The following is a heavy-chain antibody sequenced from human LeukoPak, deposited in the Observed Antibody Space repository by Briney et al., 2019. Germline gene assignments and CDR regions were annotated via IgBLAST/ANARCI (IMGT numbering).Heavy chain of an antibody. CDR2: VYYNGIT. CDR1: GGPIFSSPFY. Sequence: PSETLSLTCTVSGGPIFSSPFYWGWIRQPPGKGLEWIASVYYNGITYYNPSLKSRVTISVDTSKNQFALKVTSVTAADTAIYYCARLMTTVATWGRGTLVTVSS. CDR3: ARLMTTVAT. J-gene: IGHJ4*02. V-gene: IGHV4-39*01. D-gene: IGHD4-11*01.